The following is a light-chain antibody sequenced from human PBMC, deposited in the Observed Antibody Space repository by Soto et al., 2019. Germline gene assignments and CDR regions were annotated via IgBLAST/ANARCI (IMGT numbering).Light chain of an antibody. J-gene: IGKJ2*01. V-gene: IGKV3-20*01. CDR2: GAS. CDR3: QQYHDSPMNT. CDR1: QSVRSTF. Sequence: VLPQSPDTLSLSPGDRATLSCRGSQSVRSTFLAWYQQKPGQAPRLLIYGASNRAAGIPERFSGSASGTDFTLTISRLEPDDSAVYYCQQYHDSPMNTFGQGTKLQIK.